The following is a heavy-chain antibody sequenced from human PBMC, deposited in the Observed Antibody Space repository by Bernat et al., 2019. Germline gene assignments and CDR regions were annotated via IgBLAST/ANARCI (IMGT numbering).Heavy chain of an antibody. CDR2: INPNSGGT. CDR1: GYTFTGYY. J-gene: IGHJ5*02. D-gene: IGHD6-6*01. V-gene: IGHV1-2*04. CDR3: ARGDRNGQQLVSFDP. Sequence: QVQLVQSGAEVKKPGASVKVSCKASGYTFTGYYMHWVRQAPGQGLEWMGWINPNSGGTNYAQKFQGWVTMTRGTSISTAYMELSRLRSDDTAVYYGARGDRNGQQLVSFDPWGQGTLVTVSS.